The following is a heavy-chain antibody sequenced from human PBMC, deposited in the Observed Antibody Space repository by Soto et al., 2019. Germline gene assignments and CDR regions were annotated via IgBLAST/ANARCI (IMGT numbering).Heavy chain of an antibody. CDR2: INHDGTVK. J-gene: IGHJ4*02. CDR3: ARTIGGADAF. D-gene: IGHD6-13*01. CDR1: GFTLSSHW. V-gene: IGHV3-7*01. Sequence: EVQLVESGGDLVHPGGSLRLSCAASGFTLSSHWMHWVRQTPGKGLEWVANINHDGTVKYYVDSVKGRFTISRDNAQNSLDLHMNSLRAEDTAVYFCARTIGGADAFWGQGTLVPVSS.